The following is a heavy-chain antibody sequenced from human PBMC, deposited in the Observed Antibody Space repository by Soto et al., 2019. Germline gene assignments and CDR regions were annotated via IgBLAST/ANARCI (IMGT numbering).Heavy chain of an antibody. J-gene: IGHJ6*03. V-gene: IGHV3-23*01. CDR3: AKDITAPLIFGVVSPPFYYMDV. Sequence: GGSLRLSCAASGFTFSSYAMSWVRQAPGKGLEWVSAISGSGGSTYYADSVKGRFTISRDNSKNTLYLQMNSLRAEDTAVYYCAKDITAPLIFGVVSPPFYYMDVWGKGTTVTVSS. D-gene: IGHD3-3*01. CDR1: GFTFSSYA. CDR2: ISGSGGST.